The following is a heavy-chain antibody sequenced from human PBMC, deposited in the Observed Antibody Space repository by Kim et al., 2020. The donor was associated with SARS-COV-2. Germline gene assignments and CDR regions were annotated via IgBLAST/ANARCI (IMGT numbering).Heavy chain of an antibody. CDR1: GYSFTSYW. Sequence: GESLKISCKGSGYSFTSYWIGWVRQMPGKGLEWMGIIYPGDSDTRYSPSFQGQVTISADKSISTAYLQWSSLKASDTAMYYCARPGYYDSSGYYSPFGAFDIWGQGTMVTVSS. CDR3: ARPGYYDSSGYYSPFGAFDI. D-gene: IGHD3-22*01. J-gene: IGHJ3*02. CDR2: IYPGDSDT. V-gene: IGHV5-51*01.